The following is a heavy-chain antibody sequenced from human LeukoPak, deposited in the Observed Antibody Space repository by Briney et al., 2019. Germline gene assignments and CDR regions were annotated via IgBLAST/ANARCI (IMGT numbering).Heavy chain of an antibody. J-gene: IGHJ5*02. CDR2: IYYSGST. V-gene: IGHV4-39*01. Sequence: PSETLSLTCTVSGGAINSSSYYWGWIRQPPGKGLEWIGSIYYSGSTYYNPSLKSRVTISVDTSKNQLSLKLSSVTAADTAVYYCARSKTCSTRSCSNWFDPWGQGTLVTVSS. D-gene: IGHD2-2*01. CDR3: ARSKTCSTRSCSNWFDP. CDR1: GGAINSSSYY.